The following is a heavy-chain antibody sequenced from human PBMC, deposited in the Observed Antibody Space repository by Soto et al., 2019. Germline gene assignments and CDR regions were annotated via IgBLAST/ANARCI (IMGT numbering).Heavy chain of an antibody. CDR3: AKDRTAMVFDAFDI. Sequence: QVQLVESGGGVVQPGRSLRLSCAASGFTFSSYGMHWVRQAPGKGLEWVAVISYDGSNKYYADSVKGRFTISRDNSKNTLYLQMISLRAEDTAVYYCAKDRTAMVFDAFDIWGQGTMVTVSS. CDR1: GFTFSSYG. D-gene: IGHD5-18*01. J-gene: IGHJ3*02. V-gene: IGHV3-30*18. CDR2: ISYDGSNK.